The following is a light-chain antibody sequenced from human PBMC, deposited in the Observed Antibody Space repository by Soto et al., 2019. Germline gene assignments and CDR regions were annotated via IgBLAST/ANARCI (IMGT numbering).Light chain of an antibody. CDR3: QQRSNWPSVYT. J-gene: IGKJ2*01. V-gene: IGKV3-11*01. Sequence: IVLTQSPATLSVSPGERATLSCRASQSVSSYLNWYQQKPVQAPRLLIYDASNRATGIPARFSGSGSGTDFTLTISSLEPEDLAVYYCQQRSNWPSVYTFGQGTKLEIK. CDR1: QSVSSY. CDR2: DAS.